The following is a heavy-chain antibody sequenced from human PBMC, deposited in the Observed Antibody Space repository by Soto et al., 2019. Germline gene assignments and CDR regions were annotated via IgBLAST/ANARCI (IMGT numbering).Heavy chain of an antibody. CDR3: ARDRTRSPFDY. CDR2: IWFDGSNK. J-gene: IGHJ4*02. D-gene: IGHD6-6*01. V-gene: IGHV3-33*01. Sequence: LRLSCAASGFTFSDYGMHWVRQAPGKGLEWVAVIWFDGSNKYYADSVKGRFTISRDNSKDTLYLEMNSLRAEDTALYYCARDRTRSPFDYWGQGTLVTVSS. CDR1: GFTFSDYG.